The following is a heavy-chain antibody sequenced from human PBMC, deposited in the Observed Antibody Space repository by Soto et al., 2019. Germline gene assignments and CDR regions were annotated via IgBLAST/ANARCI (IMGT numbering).Heavy chain of an antibody. Sequence: SETLSLTCSVSGASIRSYYWHWIRQPPGKGLEWIGYVYTSDYTRYSSSLKSRVSISVDTSKSQFYLRLNSVTAADTAVYYCDSSAGSPVDFFYYNGMDVWGQGTTVTVSS. CDR3: DSSAGSPVDFFYYNGMDV. CDR1: GASIRSYY. D-gene: IGHD5-12*01. J-gene: IGHJ6*02. CDR2: VYTSDYT. V-gene: IGHV4-59*03.